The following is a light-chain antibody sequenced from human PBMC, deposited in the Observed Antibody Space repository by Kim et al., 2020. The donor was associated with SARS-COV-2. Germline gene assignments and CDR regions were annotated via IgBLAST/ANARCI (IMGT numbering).Light chain of an antibody. Sequence: SLSPGDSATLSCRTSQTVYSYLAWYQQKPGQAPRLVIYDASNRATGIPARFSGSGSGTHFTLTINGLEPEDYAIYYCQYRSGWPRTFGQGTKLEI. CDR3: QYRSGWPRT. V-gene: IGKV3-11*01. CDR2: DAS. CDR1: QTVYSY. J-gene: IGKJ2*01.